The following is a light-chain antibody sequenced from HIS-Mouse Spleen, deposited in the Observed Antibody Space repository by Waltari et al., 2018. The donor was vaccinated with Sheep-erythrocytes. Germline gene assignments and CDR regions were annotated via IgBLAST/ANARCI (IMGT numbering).Light chain of an antibody. CDR2: DAS. CDR1: KDISNY. V-gene: IGKV1-33*01. CDR3: QQYDNLFT. J-gene: IGKJ3*01. Sequence: DIQMTQSPSSLSASVGNRVTITCQASKDISNYLNWYQQKPGKATKLLIYDASNLETGVPSRFSGSGSGTDFTFTISSLQPEDIATYYCQQYDNLFTFGPGTKVDIK.